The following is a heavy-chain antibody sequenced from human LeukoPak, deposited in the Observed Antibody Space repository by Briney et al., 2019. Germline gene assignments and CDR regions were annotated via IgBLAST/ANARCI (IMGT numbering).Heavy chain of an antibody. V-gene: IGHV3-30-3*01. CDR3: ARDNAAYCGGDCYPWFDP. J-gene: IGHJ5*02. Sequence: GGSLRLSCAASGFTFSSYAMHWVRQAPGKGLEWVAVISYDGSNKYYADSVKGRFTISRDNSKNTLYLQMNSLRAEDTAVYYCARDNAAYCGGDCYPWFDPWGQGTLVTVSS. CDR1: GFTFSSYA. CDR2: ISYDGSNK. D-gene: IGHD2-21*02.